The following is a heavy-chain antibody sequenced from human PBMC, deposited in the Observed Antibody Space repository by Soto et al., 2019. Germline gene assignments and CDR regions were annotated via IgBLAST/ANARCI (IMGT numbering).Heavy chain of an antibody. J-gene: IGHJ4*02. Sequence: SETLSLTCAVYGGSFSGYYWSWIRQPPGKGLECIGEINHSGSTNYNPSLKSRVTISVDTSKNQFSLKLSSVTAADTAVYYCARTNYYDSSGYYSFDYWGQGTLVTVSS. V-gene: IGHV4-34*01. D-gene: IGHD3-22*01. CDR1: GGSFSGYY. CDR2: INHSGST. CDR3: ARTNYYDSSGYYSFDY.